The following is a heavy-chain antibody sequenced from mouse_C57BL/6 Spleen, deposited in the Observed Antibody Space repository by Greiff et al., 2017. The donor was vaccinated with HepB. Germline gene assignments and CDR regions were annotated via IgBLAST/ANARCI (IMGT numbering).Heavy chain of an antibody. CDR2: IYPGDGDT. J-gene: IGHJ4*01. Sequence: VQLQESGPELVKPGASVKISCKASGYAFSSSWMNWVKQRPGKGLEWIGRIYPGDGDTNYNGKFKGKATLTADKSSSTAYMQLSSLTSEDSAVYFCARYRIGDYYAMDYWGQGTSVTVSS. V-gene: IGHV1-82*01. CDR3: ARYRIGDYYAMDY. CDR1: GYAFSSSW. D-gene: IGHD2-14*01.